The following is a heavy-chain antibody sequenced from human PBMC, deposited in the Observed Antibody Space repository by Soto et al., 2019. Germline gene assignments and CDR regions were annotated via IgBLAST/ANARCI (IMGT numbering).Heavy chain of an antibody. CDR2: MNPNTGNT. CDR1: GYTFTSYG. CDR3: ARADRYGSGSYYFDY. Sequence: QVPLVQSGAEVKKPGASVKVSCKASGYTFTSYGVNWVRQATGQGLEWMGWMNPNTGNTGYAQKLQGRVTMSRNTAISTAYMELSSLSFEDTAVYFCARADRYGSGSYYFDYWGQGTLVTVSS. D-gene: IGHD3-10*01. V-gene: IGHV1-8*01. J-gene: IGHJ4*02.